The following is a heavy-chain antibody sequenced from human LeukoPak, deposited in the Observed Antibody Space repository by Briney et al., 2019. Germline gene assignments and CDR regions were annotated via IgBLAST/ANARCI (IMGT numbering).Heavy chain of an antibody. J-gene: IGHJ4*02. CDR2: IYYSGST. V-gene: IGHV4-39*01. CDR1: GGSISSSSYY. Sequence: SETLSLTCTVSGGSISSSSYYWGWIRQPPGKGLEWIGSIYYSGSTYYNPSLKSRVTISVDTSKNQFSLKLSSVTAADTAVYYCARQNGVDTAMATGSDYWGQGTLVTVSS. CDR3: ARQNGVDTAMATGSDY. D-gene: IGHD5-18*01.